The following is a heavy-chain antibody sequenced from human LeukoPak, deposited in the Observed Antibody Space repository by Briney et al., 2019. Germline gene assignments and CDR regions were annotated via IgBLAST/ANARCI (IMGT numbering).Heavy chain of an antibody. Sequence: PSETLSLTCTVSGGSISSYYWSWIRQSPGKGLEWIGYIYYSGSTYYNPSLKSRVTISVDTSKNQFSLKLSSVTAADMAMYYCASHYGSGSFYSPFDYWGQGTLVTVSS. CDR1: GGSISSYY. J-gene: IGHJ4*02. D-gene: IGHD3-10*01. CDR3: ASHYGSGSFYSPFDY. V-gene: IGHV4-59*01. CDR2: IYYSGST.